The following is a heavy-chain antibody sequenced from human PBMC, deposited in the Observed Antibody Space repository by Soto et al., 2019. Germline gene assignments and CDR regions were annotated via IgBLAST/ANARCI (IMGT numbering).Heavy chain of an antibody. V-gene: IGHV4-31*02. CDR1: GGSISSGGYY. J-gene: IGHJ4*02. D-gene: IGHD3-22*01. CDR2: IYYSGST. Sequence: SETRSRTWTVSGGSISSGGYYWIWIRQHPGKGLEWIGYIYYSGSTYYNPSLKSRVTISVDTSKNQFSLKLSSVTAADTAVYYCARGKWDYYDSSGYSKYYFDYWGQGTLVTVSS. CDR3: ARGKWDYYDSSGYSKYYFDY.